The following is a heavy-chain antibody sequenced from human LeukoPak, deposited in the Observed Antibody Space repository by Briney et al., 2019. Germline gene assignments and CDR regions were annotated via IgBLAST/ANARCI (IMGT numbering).Heavy chain of an antibody. CDR1: GGSIGSGGYY. J-gene: IGHJ4*02. Sequence: SETLSLTCTVSGGSIGSGGYYWSWIRQHPGKGLEWIGNIYYSGSTYYNPSLKSRVTISVDTSKNQFSLKLSSVTAADTAVYYCASLYCSSTSCYTGCDYWGQGTLVTVSS. D-gene: IGHD2-2*01. V-gene: IGHV4-31*03. CDR3: ASLYCSSTSCYTGCDY. CDR2: IYYSGST.